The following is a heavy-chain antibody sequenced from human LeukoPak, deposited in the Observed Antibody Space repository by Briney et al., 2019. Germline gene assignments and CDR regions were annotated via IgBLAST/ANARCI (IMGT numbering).Heavy chain of an antibody. J-gene: IGHJ4*02. Sequence: GGSLRLSCAASGFTFSSYGMHWVRQAPGKGLEWVAVIWYDGSNKYYADSVKGRFTISRDNSKNTLYLQMNSLRAEDTAVYYCARGTAMVALDYWGQGTLVTVSS. CDR2: IWYDGSNK. CDR1: GFTFSSYG. D-gene: IGHD5-18*01. V-gene: IGHV3-33*01. CDR3: ARGTAMVALDY.